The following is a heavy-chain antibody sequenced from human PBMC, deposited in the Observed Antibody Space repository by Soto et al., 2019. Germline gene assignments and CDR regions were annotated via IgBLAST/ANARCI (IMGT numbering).Heavy chain of an antibody. CDR3: ARVYQYSSGWNYYYGMDV. CDR2: ISSSSSYI. CDR1: GFTFSSYS. D-gene: IGHD6-19*01. Sequence: EVQLVESGGGLVKPGGSLRLSCAASGFTFSSYSMNWVRQAPGKGLEWVSSISSSSSYIYYADSVKGRFTISRDNAKNSLYLQMNSLRAEDTAAYYCARVYQYSSGWNYYYGMDVWGQGTTVTVSS. V-gene: IGHV3-21*01. J-gene: IGHJ6*02.